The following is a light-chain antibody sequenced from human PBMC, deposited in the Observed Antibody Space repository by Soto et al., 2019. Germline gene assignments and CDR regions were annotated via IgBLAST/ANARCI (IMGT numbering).Light chain of an antibody. Sequence: EIVMTQSPDTLSVSPGERATLSCRASQSVFSSLAWYQQKPGQAPRLLIYGAATRATGIPARVSGSGSGTEFTLTISSLQSEDFAVYYCQQYHNWPAFGQGTKVEI. CDR3: QQYHNWPA. J-gene: IGKJ1*01. CDR1: QSVFSS. V-gene: IGKV3-15*01. CDR2: GAA.